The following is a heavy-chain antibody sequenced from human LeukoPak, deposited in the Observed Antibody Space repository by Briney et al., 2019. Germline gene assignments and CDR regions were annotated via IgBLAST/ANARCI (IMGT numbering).Heavy chain of an antibody. J-gene: IGHJ4*02. Sequence: GGSLRLSCTASGFTFGDYAMSWFRQAPGKGLEWVGFIRSKAYGGTTEYAASVKGRFTISRDDSKSIAYLQMNSLKTEDTAVYYCTRVDIVATIVASDYWGQGTLVTVSS. V-gene: IGHV3-49*03. D-gene: IGHD5-12*01. CDR2: IRSKAYGGTT. CDR3: TRVDIVATIVASDY. CDR1: GFTFGDYA.